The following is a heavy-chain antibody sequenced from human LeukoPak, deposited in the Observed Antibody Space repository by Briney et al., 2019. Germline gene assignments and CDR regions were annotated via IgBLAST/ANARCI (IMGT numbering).Heavy chain of an antibody. V-gene: IGHV4-61*02. CDR2: IYTSGST. J-gene: IGHJ3*02. D-gene: IGHD5-18*01. CDR1: GGSISSGSYS. CDR3: ASLDTTTNAFDI. Sequence: SQTLSLTCTVSGGSISSGSYSWNWIRQPAGKGLEWIGRIYTSGSTNYNPSLKSRVTISIDTSKNQFSLKLSSVTAADTAAYYCASLDTTTNAFDIWGQGTMVTVSS.